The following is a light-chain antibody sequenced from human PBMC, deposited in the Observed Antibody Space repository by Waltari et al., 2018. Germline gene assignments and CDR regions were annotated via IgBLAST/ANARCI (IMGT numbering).Light chain of an antibody. CDR2: GAS. Sequence: EIVLTQSPGTLSLSPGERATLSCRASQSVSSGYLAWYQQKPGQAPRPLIYGASSTATGIPDRFSGSGSGTEFTLTISRLEPEDFAVYHCQQYGTSVPTFGQGTKLEI. J-gene: IGKJ2*01. CDR1: QSVSSGY. V-gene: IGKV3-20*01. CDR3: QQYGTSVPT.